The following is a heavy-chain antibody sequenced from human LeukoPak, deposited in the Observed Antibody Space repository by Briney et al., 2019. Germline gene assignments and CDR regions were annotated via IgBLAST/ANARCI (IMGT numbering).Heavy chain of an antibody. J-gene: IGHJ4*02. CDR3: ARRIAAAGTTLGY. CDR1: GYTFTSYD. CDR2: MTPNSGNT. Sequence: ASVKVSCKASGYTFTSYDINWVRQATGQGLEWMGWMTPNSGNTGYAQKFQGRVTMTRNTSISTAYMEVSSLGSEDTAVYYCARRIAAAGTTLGYWGQGTLVTVSS. D-gene: IGHD6-13*01. V-gene: IGHV1-8*01.